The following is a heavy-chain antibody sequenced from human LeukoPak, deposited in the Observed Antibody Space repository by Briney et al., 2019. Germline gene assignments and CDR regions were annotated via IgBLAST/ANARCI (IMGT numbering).Heavy chain of an antibody. Sequence: ASVKVSCKASGYTFTSYDINWVRQATGQGLEWMGWMNPNSGNTGYAQKFQGRVTMTRNTSISTAYMELSSLRSEDTAVYYCARVDSSGWTPLVAYWGQGTPVTVSS. CDR1: GYTFTSYD. J-gene: IGHJ4*02. CDR3: ARVDSSGWTPLVAY. V-gene: IGHV1-8*01. D-gene: IGHD6-19*01. CDR2: MNPNSGNT.